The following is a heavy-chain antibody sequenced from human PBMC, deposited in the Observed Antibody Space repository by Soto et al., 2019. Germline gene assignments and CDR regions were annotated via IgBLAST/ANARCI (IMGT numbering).Heavy chain of an antibody. CDR2: IKSKTHGGTT. D-gene: IGHD2-2*03. Sequence: GGSLRLSCAASGFTFSDAWMSWVRQARGKGLEWVGRIKSKTHGGTTDYAALVQGRFTISREDSENTLYLQMSSLKTWIGPQTDAFDIWGHGTMVTVSS. V-gene: IGHV3-15*01. J-gene: IGHJ3*02. CDR1: GFTFSDAW. CDR3: FDI.